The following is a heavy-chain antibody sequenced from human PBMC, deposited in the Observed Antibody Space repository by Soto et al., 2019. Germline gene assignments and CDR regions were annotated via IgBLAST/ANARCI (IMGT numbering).Heavy chain of an antibody. V-gene: IGHV3-30*03. CDR2: ISYDGYSK. Sequence: GGSLRLSCAASGVTFSSYAMHWVRQAPGKGLEWVALISYDGYSKWYADAVKGRFTISRDNSNNTLFLEMNSLRGDDTAVYFCAAIREVDVWGQGTTVTVSS. CDR3: AAIREVDV. CDR1: GVTFSSYA. D-gene: IGHD1-26*01. J-gene: IGHJ6*02.